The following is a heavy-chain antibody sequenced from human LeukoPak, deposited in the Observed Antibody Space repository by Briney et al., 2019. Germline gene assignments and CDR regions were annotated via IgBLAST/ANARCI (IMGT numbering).Heavy chain of an antibody. V-gene: IGHV1-2*02. J-gene: IGHJ4*02. CDR2: INPNSGGT. Sequence: VASVKVSCKASGYTFTGYYMHWVRQAPGQGLEWMGWINPNSGGTNYAQKFQGRVTMTRDTSISTAYMELSRLRSDGTAVYYCARRFLEWEYYFDYWGQGTLVTVSS. CDR1: GYTFTGYY. CDR3: ARRFLEWEYYFDY. D-gene: IGHD3-3*01.